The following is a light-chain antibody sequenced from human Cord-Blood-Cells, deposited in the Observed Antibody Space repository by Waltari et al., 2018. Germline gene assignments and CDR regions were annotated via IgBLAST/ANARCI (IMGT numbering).Light chain of an antibody. CDR1: SSDVGGYNY. CDR3: SSYTSSSTYV. V-gene: IGLV2-14*01. CDR2: DVS. Sequence: QSALPQPASVSGSPGQSITLSCTGTSSDVGGYNYVSWYQQHPGKAPQLMIYDVSNRPSGVSKRFSGSKSGNTASLTISGLQAEDEADYYCSSYTSSSTYVFGTGTKVTVL. J-gene: IGLJ1*01.